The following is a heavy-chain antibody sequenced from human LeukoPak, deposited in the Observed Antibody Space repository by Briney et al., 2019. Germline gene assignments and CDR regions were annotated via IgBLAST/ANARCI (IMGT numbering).Heavy chain of an antibody. CDR2: IYYSGST. J-gene: IGHJ4*02. D-gene: IGHD3-22*01. CDR3: ARGPDYYDSSGYVDY. CDR1: GGSISSYY. V-gene: IGHV4-59*01. Sequence: SETLSLTCTVSGGSISSYYWSWIRQPPGKGLEWIGYIYYSGSTNYNPSLKSRVTISVDTPKNQFSLKLSSVTAADTAVYYCARGPDYYDSSGYVDYWGQGTLVTVSS.